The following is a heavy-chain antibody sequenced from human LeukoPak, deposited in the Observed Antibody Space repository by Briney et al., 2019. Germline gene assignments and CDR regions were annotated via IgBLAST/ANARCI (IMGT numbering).Heavy chain of an antibody. CDR1: GFTFSSYA. CDR2: ISYDGSNK. Sequence: PGRSLRLSCAASGFTFSSYAMHWVRQAPGKGLEWVAVISYDGSNKYYADSVKGRFTISRDNSKNTLYLQMNSLRAEDTAVYYCARDRDYYGSGSSHFDYWGQGTLVTVSS. CDR3: ARDRDYYGSGSSHFDY. D-gene: IGHD3-10*01. V-gene: IGHV3-30-3*01. J-gene: IGHJ4*02.